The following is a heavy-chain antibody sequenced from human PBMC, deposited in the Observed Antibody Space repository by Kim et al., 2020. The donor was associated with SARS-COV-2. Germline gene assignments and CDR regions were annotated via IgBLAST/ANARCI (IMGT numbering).Heavy chain of an antibody. CDR1: GGTFSSYA. Sequence: SVKVSCKASGGTFSSYAISWVRQAPGQGLEWMGGIIPIFGTANYAQKFQGRVTITADESTSTAYMELSSLRSEDTAVYYCARDSTAKRYFDWLNGAYYYCGMDVWGQGTTVTLSS. D-gene: IGHD3-9*01. J-gene: IGHJ6*02. CDR3: ARDSTAKRYFDWLNGAYYYCGMDV. V-gene: IGHV1-69*13. CDR2: IIPIFGTA.